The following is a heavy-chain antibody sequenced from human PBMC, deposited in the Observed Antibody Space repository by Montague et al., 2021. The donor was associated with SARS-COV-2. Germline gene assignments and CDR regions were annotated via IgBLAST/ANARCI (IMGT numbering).Heavy chain of an antibody. V-gene: IGHV4-59*02. CDR2: IFYSGST. CDR3: AKASRGYGCDFDS. J-gene: IGHJ4*02. CDR1: GDSVNRNY. Sequence: SETLSLTCSVSGDSVNRNYWSWVRQPPGKGLEWLGYIFYSGSTYNPYLNSRVTMSLDTSKNHFSLNLISVTAADTAVYYCAKASRGYGCDFDSWGQGTLVIVSS. D-gene: IGHD3-16*01.